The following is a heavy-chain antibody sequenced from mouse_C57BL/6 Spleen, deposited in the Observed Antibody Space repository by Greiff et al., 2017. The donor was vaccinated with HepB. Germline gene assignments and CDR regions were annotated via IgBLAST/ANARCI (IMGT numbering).Heavy chain of an antibody. CDR1: GYTFTSYW. V-gene: IGHV1-55*01. D-gene: IGHD2-3*01. CDR2: IFPGSGST. J-gene: IGHJ4*01. CDR3: ARGDGYSAMDY. Sequence: QVQLPQPGAEPVKPGASVKMSCKASGYTFTSYWITRVKQRPGQGLEWVGDIFPGSGSTNYNEKVKSKATLTVDTSSSTAYTQLSSLTSEDSEVYYCARGDGYSAMDYWGQGTSVTVSS.